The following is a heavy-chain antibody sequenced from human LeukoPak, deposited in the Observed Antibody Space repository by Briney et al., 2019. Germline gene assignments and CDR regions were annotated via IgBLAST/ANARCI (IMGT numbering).Heavy chain of an antibody. J-gene: IGHJ6*03. V-gene: IGHV1-2*02. CDR3: ARAGETNWNDAIPYYYYYMDV. Sequence: GASVKVSCKASGYTFTGYYMHWVRQAPGQGLEWMGWINPNSGGTNYAQKFQGRVTMTRDTSISTAYMELRSLRSDDTAVYYCARAGETNWNDAIPYYYYYMDVWGKGTTVTVSS. CDR1: GYTFTGYY. D-gene: IGHD1-20*01. CDR2: INPNSGGT.